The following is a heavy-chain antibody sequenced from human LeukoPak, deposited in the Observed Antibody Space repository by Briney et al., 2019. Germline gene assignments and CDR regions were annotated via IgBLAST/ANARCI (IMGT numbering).Heavy chain of an antibody. CDR1: GYTFTSYG. D-gene: IGHD6-19*01. CDR3: ARAEKEEAGFYYMDV. J-gene: IGHJ6*03. V-gene: IGHV1-18*01. Sequence: ASVKVSCKASGYTFTSYGISWVRQAPGQGLEWMGWISAYNGNTNYAQKFQGRVTMTTDTSTRTDYMELSRLRSDDTAVYYCARAEKEEAGFYYMDVWGKGTTVTISS. CDR2: ISAYNGNT.